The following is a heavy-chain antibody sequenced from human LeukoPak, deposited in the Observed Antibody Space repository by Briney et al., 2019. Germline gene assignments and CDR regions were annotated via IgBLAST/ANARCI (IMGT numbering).Heavy chain of an antibody. J-gene: IGHJ4*02. CDR1: GYSFATYW. CDR2: IYPGDSDT. CDR3: ARQEQPDAFDI. V-gene: IGHV5-51*01. Sequence: GESLKISCKGSGYSFATYWIGWVRQMPGKGLEWMGIIYPGDSDTRYSPSFQGQVTISAEKSMSTAYLQWSSLKASDTAMFYCARQEQPDAFDIWGQGTLVTVSS. D-gene: IGHD3-16*01.